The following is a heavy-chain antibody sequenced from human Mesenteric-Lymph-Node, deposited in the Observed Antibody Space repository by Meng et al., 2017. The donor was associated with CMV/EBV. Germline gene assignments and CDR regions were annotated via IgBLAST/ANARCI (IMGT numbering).Heavy chain of an antibody. Sequence: GESLKISCAASGFPFIDYSMNWVRQAPGKGLEWVSCISPSSSYIYYADSVKGRFTISRDNAKNTLYLQMNSLRAEDTAVYYCAQEGYCSSTSCYTAFDIWGQGTMVTVSS. CDR2: ISPSSSYI. CDR1: GFPFIDYS. J-gene: IGHJ3*02. D-gene: IGHD2-2*02. CDR3: AQEGYCSSTSCYTAFDI. V-gene: IGHV3-21*01.